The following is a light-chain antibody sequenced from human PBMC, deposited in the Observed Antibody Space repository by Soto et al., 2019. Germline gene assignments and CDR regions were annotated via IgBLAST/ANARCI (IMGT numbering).Light chain of an antibody. CDR1: SSDIGSYNL. J-gene: IGLJ2*01. V-gene: IGLV2-23*02. CDR3: SSHAGTHVLVV. Sequence: QSVLTQPASVSGTPGQSITISCSGTSSDIGSYNLVSWYQQHPGKAPKLLIFEVRRLPSGVSSRFSGSKSGNTASLTISGLQAEDEAEYYCSSHAGTHVLVVFGGGTKLTVL. CDR2: EVR.